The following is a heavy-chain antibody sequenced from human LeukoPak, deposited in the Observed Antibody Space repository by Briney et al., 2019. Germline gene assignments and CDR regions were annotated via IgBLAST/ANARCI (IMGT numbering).Heavy chain of an antibody. CDR3: ARGGRGTAIDY. CDR1: GFTFSSYW. V-gene: IGHV3-74*01. D-gene: IGHD3-16*01. Sequence: PGGSLRLSCAASGFTFSSYWMHWVRQAPGKGLVWVSYISGDGSSTTYADSVKGRFTISRDNAKNTLDLQMNSLRAEDTAVYHCARGGRGTAIDYWAQGTLVTGSS. J-gene: IGHJ4*02. CDR2: ISGDGSST.